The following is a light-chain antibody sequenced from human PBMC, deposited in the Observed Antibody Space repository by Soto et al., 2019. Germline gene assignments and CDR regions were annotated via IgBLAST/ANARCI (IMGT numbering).Light chain of an antibody. J-gene: IGKJ1*01. CDR2: DAS. CDR3: QQFVSSPQT. CDR1: QSVSSY. V-gene: IGKV3-20*01. Sequence: IVLTQSQATLSLSPGERATLSCRASQSVSSYLAWYQQKPGQAPRLLIYDASNRATGIPDRFSGSGSGTDFTLTISRLEPEDFAVYYCQQFVSSPQTFGQGTKVDIK.